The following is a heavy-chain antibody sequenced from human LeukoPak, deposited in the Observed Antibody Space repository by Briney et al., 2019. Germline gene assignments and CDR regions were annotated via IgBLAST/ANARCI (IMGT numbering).Heavy chain of an antibody. J-gene: IGHJ4*02. D-gene: IGHD1-14*01. CDR1: GFTFSSYG. CDR2: IRYDGSNK. CDR3: ARDGDQMYEVYDY. V-gene: IGHV3-30*02. Sequence: GGSLRLSCAASGFTFSSYGMHWVRQAPGKGLEWVAFIRYDGSNKYYADSVKGRFTISRDNAKNSLFLEMNSLRAEDTAVYYCARDGDQMYEVYDYWGQGTLVTVSS.